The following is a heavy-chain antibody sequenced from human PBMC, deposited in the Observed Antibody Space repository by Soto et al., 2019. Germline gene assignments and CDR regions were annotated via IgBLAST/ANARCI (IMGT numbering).Heavy chain of an antibody. D-gene: IGHD3-10*01. Sequence: PGESLKISCKGSGYSFTSYWISWVRQMPGKGLEWMGRIDPSDSYTNYSPSFQGHVTISADKSISTAYLQWSSLKASDTAMYYCAKDKYSGSGSYRYYYFYHGMDVWGQGTTVTVSS. CDR1: GYSFTSYW. J-gene: IGHJ6*02. CDR2: IDPSDSYT. V-gene: IGHV5-10-1*01. CDR3: AKDKYSGSGSYRYYYFYHGMDV.